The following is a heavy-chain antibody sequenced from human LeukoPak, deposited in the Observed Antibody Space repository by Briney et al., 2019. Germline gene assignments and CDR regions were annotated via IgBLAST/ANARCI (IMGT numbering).Heavy chain of an antibody. CDR3: ARHVAYNWNGAGEEFDY. J-gene: IGHJ4*02. V-gene: IGHV4-39*07. CDR2: IYYSGST. Sequence: SETLSLTCTVSGGSISSSSYYWGWIRQPPGKGLEWIGSIYYSGSTYYNPSLKSRVTISVDTSKNQFSLKLSSVTAADTAVYYCARHVAYNWNGAGEEFDYWGQGTLVTVSS. D-gene: IGHD1-20*01. CDR1: GGSISSSSYY.